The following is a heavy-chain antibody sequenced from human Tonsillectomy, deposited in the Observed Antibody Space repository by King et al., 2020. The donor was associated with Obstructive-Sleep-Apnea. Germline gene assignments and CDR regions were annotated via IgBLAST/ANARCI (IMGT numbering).Heavy chain of an antibody. CDR2: IRYDGNNK. J-gene: IGHJ4*02. V-gene: IGHV3-30*02. CDR3: AKGDKAMVIGYLRVDPLDY. D-gene: IGHD5-18*01. CDR1: GFTFSSYG. Sequence: VQLVESGGGVVQPGRSLRLSCAASGFTFSSYGMHWVRQAPGKGLEWVAFIRYDGNNKYYADSVKGRFTISRDNSKNTLYLQMNSLRAEDTAVYYCAKGDKAMVIGYLRVDPLDYWGQGTLVTVSS.